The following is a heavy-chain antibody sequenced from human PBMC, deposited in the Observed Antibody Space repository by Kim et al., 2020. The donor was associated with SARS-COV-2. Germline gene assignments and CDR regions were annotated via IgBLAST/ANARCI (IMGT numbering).Heavy chain of an antibody. CDR2: INPSGGST. CDR1: GYTFTSYY. V-gene: IGHV1-46*01. Sequence: ASVKVSCKASGYTFTSYYMHWVRQAPGQGLEWMGIINPSGGSTSYAQKFQGRVTMTRDTSTSTVYMELSSLRSEDTAVYYCARDQPYYDFWSVPPGYGMDVWGQGTTVTVSS. J-gene: IGHJ6*02. CDR3: ARDQPYYDFWSVPPGYGMDV. D-gene: IGHD3-3*01.